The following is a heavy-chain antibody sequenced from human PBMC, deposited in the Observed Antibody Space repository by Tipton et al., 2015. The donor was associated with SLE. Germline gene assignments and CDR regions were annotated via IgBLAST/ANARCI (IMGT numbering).Heavy chain of an antibody. CDR1: GFTFSNYA. CDR3: ASVPFQQWLTYFDY. CDR2: ISYDGSNK. Sequence: SLRLSCAGSGFTFSNYAMHWVRQAPGKGLEWVAVISYDGSNKYYADSVKGRFTISRDNSKNTLYLQMNSLRAEDTAIYYCASVPFQQWLTYFDYWGQGTLVTVSS. D-gene: IGHD6-19*01. V-gene: IGHV3-30*04. J-gene: IGHJ4*02.